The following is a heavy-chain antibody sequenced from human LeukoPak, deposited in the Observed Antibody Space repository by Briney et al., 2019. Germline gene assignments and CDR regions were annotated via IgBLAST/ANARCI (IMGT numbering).Heavy chain of an antibody. CDR1: GGSFSGYY. CDR3: ARGPEGGRPSYYYYYMDV. J-gene: IGHJ6*03. V-gene: IGHV4-34*01. CDR2: INHSGST. Sequence: PSETLSLTCAVYGGSFSGYYWSWIRQPPGKGPEWIGEINHSGSTNYNPSLKSRVTISVDTSKNQFSLKLSSVTAADTAVYYCARGPEGGRPSYYYYYMDVWGKGTTVTVSS. D-gene: IGHD1-14*01.